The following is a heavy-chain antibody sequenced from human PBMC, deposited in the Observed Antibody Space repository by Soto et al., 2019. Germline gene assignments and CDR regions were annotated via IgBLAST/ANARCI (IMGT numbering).Heavy chain of an antibody. J-gene: IGHJ6*02. D-gene: IGHD3-16*01. CDR1: GFTFSSYG. CDR2: IWYDGSNK. Sequence: GGSLRLSCAASGFTFSSYGMHWVRQAPGKGLEWVAVIWYDGSNKYYADSVKGRFTISRDNSKNTLYLQMNSLRAEDTAVYYCARATGGVPEEVLGQWTTVTASS. V-gene: IGHV3-33*01. CDR3: ARATGGVPEEV.